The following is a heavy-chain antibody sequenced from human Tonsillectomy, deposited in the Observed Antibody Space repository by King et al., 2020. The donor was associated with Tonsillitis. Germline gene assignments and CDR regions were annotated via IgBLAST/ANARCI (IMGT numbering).Heavy chain of an antibody. J-gene: IGHJ4*02. CDR2: ISSSSSYI. V-gene: IGHV3-21*01. D-gene: IGHD6-19*01. CDR1: GFTFSSYS. Sequence: DVQLVESGGGLVKPGGSLRLSCAASGFTFSSYSMNWVRQAPGKGLEWVSSISSSSSYIYYADSVKGRFTISRDNAKNSLYLQMNSLRAEDTAVYYCARPWGIAVAGDYWGQGTLVTVSS. CDR3: ARPWGIAVAGDY.